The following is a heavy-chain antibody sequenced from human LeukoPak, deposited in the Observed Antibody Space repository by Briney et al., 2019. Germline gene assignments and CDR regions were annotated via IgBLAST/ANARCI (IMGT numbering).Heavy chain of an antibody. Sequence: ASVKVSCKASGYTFTSYGISWVRQAPGQGLEWMGWISAYNGNTNYAQKLQGRVTMTTDTSTSTAYMELGSLRSDDTAVYYCARRGVLYSGYDYRADYWGQGTLVTVSS. CDR2: ISAYNGNT. CDR3: ARRGVLYSGYDYRADY. CDR1: GYTFTSYG. J-gene: IGHJ4*02. V-gene: IGHV1-18*01. D-gene: IGHD5-12*01.